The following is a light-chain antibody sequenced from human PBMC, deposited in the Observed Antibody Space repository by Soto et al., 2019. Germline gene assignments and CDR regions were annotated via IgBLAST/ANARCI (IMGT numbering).Light chain of an antibody. Sequence: QSVLTQPASVSGSPGQSITISCTGTSSEVGTNKDVSWYQQHPGKAPQLIIYEVFNRPSGVSNRFSVYKSGNTASLTISWLQAEDAADYYCSSYTPTPLVFGGGTKLTVL. CDR1: SSEVGTNKD. CDR3: SSYTPTPLV. CDR2: EVF. J-gene: IGLJ3*02. V-gene: IGLV2-14*01.